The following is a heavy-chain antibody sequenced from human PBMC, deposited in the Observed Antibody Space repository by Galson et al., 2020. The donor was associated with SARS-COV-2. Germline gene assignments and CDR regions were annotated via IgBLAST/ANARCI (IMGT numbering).Heavy chain of an antibody. J-gene: IGHJ6*02. V-gene: IGHV3-9*01. CDR1: GFTFDDYA. Sequence: GGSLRLSCAASGFTFDDYAMHWVRQAPGKGLEWVSGISWNSGSIGYADSVKGRFTISRDNAKNSLYLQMNSLRAEDTALYYCAKDRGYCSSTSCYPTSYYGMDVWGQGTTVTVSS. CDR2: ISWNSGSI. D-gene: IGHD2-2*01. CDR3: AKDRGYCSSTSCYPTSYYGMDV.